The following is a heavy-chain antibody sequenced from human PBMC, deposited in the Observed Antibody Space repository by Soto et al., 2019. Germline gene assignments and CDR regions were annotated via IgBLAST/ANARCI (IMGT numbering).Heavy chain of an antibody. V-gene: IGHV3-33*01. J-gene: IGHJ4*02. CDR2: IWYDGSKT. CDR3: ARDRIVVVPADYSFDY. CDR1: GITFNRDG. D-gene: IGHD2-2*01. Sequence: SLRLSCAESGITFNRDGMHWVRLAPCKGLEWVAVIWYDGSKTAYSDSVKGRFTISRDNAKNSLYLQMNSLRAEDTAVYYCARDRIVVVPADYSFDYWGQGTLLTVSS.